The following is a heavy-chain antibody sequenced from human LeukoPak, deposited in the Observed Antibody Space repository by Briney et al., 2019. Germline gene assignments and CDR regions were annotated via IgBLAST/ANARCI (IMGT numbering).Heavy chain of an antibody. Sequence: SQTLSLTCTVSGGSISSGGYYWSWIRQHPGKGLEWIGYIYYSGSTYYNPSLESRVTISVDTSKNQFSLKLSSVTAADTAVYYCARRSFAGNWFDPWGQGTLVTVSS. J-gene: IGHJ5*02. D-gene: IGHD3-10*01. V-gene: IGHV4-31*03. CDR1: GGSISSGGYY. CDR3: ARRSFAGNWFDP. CDR2: IYYSGST.